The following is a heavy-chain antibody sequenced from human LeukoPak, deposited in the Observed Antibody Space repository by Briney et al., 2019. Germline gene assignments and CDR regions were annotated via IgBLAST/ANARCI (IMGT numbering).Heavy chain of an antibody. CDR2: IYSGGTT. D-gene: IGHD5-18*01. V-gene: IGHV3-53*01. J-gene: IGHJ5*02. CDR3: AKNVGFTYGLGS. CDR1: GFTVSSSY. Sequence: GGSLRLSCAASGFTVSSSYMSWVRQAPGERLEWVSLIYSGGTTYYADSVKGRFTIPRDYSKNTLYLQMNSLRAEDTAVYFCAKNVGFTYGLGSWGQGTLVTVAS.